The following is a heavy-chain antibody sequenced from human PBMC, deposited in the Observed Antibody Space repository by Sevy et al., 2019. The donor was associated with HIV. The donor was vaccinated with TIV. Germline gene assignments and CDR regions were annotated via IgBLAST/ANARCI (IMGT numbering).Heavy chain of an antibody. CDR1: GFTFSSYW. CDR3: ARDGSWLRTSCFDY. CDR2: IKQDGSEK. Sequence: GGSLRLSCAASGFTFSSYWMSWVRQAPGKGLEWVANIKQDGSEKYYVDSVKGRFTISRDNAKNSLYLQMNSLRAEDTAVYYCARDGSWLRTSCFDYWGQGTLVTVSS. D-gene: IGHD5-12*01. V-gene: IGHV3-7*01. J-gene: IGHJ4*02.